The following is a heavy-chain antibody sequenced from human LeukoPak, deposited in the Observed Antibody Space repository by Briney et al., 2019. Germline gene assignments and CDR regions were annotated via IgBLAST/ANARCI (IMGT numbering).Heavy chain of an antibody. J-gene: IGHJ4*02. D-gene: IGHD6-13*01. V-gene: IGHV3-30*18. Sequence: GGSLRLSCAASGFTFSYYGMHWVRQAPGKGLEWVAVISYDGSSKYYADSVRGRFTISRDNSKNTLYLQMNSLRAEDTAVYYCAKDGLAAAGWFDYWGQGTLVTVSS. CDR3: AKDGLAAAGWFDY. CDR2: ISYDGSSK. CDR1: GFTFSYYG.